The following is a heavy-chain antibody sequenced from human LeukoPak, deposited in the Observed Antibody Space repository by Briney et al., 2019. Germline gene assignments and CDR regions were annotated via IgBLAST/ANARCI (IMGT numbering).Heavy chain of an antibody. Sequence: PSETLSLTCTVSGGSISSYYWSWIRHPPGKGLEWVGYIYYSGSTNYNPSLKSRVTISVDTSKNQFSLKLSSVTAADTAVYYCAREEDYYYYYMDVWGKGTTVTVSS. CDR2: IYYSGST. J-gene: IGHJ6*03. V-gene: IGHV4-59*12. CDR3: AREEDYYYYYMDV. CDR1: GGSISSYY.